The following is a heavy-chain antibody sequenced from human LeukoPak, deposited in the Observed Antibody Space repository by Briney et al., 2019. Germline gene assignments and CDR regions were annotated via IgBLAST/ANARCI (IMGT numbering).Heavy chain of an antibody. V-gene: IGHV1-46*01. CDR2: INPSGGST. CDR1: GYTFTSYY. Sequence: GASVKVSCKASGYTFTSYYMHWVRQAPGQGLEWMGIINPSGGSTSYAQKFQGRVTMTRDTSTSTVYMELSSLRSEDTAVYYCARNVGSYYSPGAFDIWGQGTMVTVSS. D-gene: IGHD1-26*01. J-gene: IGHJ3*02. CDR3: ARNVGSYYSPGAFDI.